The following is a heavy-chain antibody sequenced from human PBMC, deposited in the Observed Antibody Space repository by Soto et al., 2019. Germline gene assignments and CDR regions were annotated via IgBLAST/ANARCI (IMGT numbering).Heavy chain of an antibody. Sequence: QAHLAQSGAEVKKPGSSVTVSCKASGGTFNSYGISWVRQAPGQGLDWMGVIIPLYGTVNYAQKFQGRVSITADKSTSTAYMDLNSLRSDDTAVYYCARVSVIRGVIPSHFGLWGQVTQVTVSS. CDR3: ARVSVIRGVIPSHFGL. D-gene: IGHD3-10*01. J-gene: IGHJ4*02. CDR2: IIPLYGTV. CDR1: GGTFNSYG. V-gene: IGHV1-69*06.